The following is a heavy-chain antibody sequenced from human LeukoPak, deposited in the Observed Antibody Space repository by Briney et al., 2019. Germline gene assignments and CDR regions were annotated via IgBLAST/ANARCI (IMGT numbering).Heavy chain of an antibody. D-gene: IGHD6-13*01. V-gene: IGHV3-74*01. CDR3: VREGQQLVRGAFDI. CDR1: GFTFSSYW. Sequence: PGGSLRLSCAASGFTFSSYWMHWVRQAPGKGLVWVSRINSDGSSTTYADSVKGRFTISRDNAKNTLYLQMNSLRAEDTAAYYCVREGQQLVRGAFDIWGQGTMVTVSS. CDR2: INSDGSST. J-gene: IGHJ3*02.